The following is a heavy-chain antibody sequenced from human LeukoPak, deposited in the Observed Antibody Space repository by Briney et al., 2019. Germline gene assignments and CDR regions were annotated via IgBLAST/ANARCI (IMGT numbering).Heavy chain of an antibody. CDR1: GYTFTGYY. D-gene: IGHD6-19*01. Sequence: ASLKVSCKASGYTFTGYYMHWVRQAPGQGLEWMGWINPNSGGTNYAQKFQGRVTMTRDTSISTAYMELSRLRSDDTAVYYCARAFSGWYIFQLDYWGQGTLVTVSS. CDR2: INPNSGGT. CDR3: ARAFSGWYIFQLDY. J-gene: IGHJ4*02. V-gene: IGHV1-2*02.